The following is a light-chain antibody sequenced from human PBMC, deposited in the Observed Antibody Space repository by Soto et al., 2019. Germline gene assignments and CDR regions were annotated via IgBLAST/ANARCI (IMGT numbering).Light chain of an antibody. J-gene: IGKJ5*01. CDR1: QSLNSSY. Sequence: IVLTQPPGTLSLSPGERATLSCRAIQSLNSSYLAWYQQKPGQAPRLLIYDASSRATGIPDRFSGSGSGTDFTLTISRLEPEDSAVYYCQQYGSSPPITFGQGTRLEI. CDR3: QQYGSSPPIT. CDR2: DAS. V-gene: IGKV3-20*01.